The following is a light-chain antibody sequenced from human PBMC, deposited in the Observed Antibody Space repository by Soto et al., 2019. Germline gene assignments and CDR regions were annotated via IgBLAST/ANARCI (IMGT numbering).Light chain of an antibody. V-gene: IGLV2-14*01. CDR1: STDVGGYNY. CDR2: EVT. Sequence: QSALAQPSSVSGSPGQSITISCTGTSTDVGGYNYVSWYQHHSGKAPKLLIYEVTNRPSGISDRFSGSKSVNTASLTISGLQAEDESDYYCGPYSSSDTPVVFGTGTKVTVL. J-gene: IGLJ1*01. CDR3: GPYSSSDTPVV.